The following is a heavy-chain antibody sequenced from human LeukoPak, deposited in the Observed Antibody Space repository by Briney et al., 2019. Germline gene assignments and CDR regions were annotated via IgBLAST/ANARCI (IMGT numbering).Heavy chain of an antibody. D-gene: IGHD6-13*01. CDR1: GGSISSSSYY. CDR3: ARDDSSLNWFDP. J-gene: IGHJ5*02. Sequence: SETLSLTCTVSGGSISSSSYYWGWIRQPPGKGLEWIGSIYYSGSTCYNPSLKSRVTISVDTSKNQFSLKLSSVTAADTAVYYCARDDSSLNWFDPWGQGTLVTVSS. V-gene: IGHV4-39*07. CDR2: IYYSGST.